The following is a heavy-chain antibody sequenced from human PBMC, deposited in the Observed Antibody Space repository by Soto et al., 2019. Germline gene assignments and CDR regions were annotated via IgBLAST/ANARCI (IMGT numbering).Heavy chain of an antibody. D-gene: IGHD5-18*01. CDR1: GFTFSSYS. J-gene: IGHJ4*02. CDR2: ISSSSSYI. Sequence: GGSLRLSCAASGFTFSSYSMNWVRQAPGKRLEWVSSISSSSSYIYYADSVKGRFTISRDNAKNSLYLQMNSLRAEDTAAYYCDRSRYSYGYYWGQGTLANVSS. CDR3: DRSRYSYGYY. V-gene: IGHV3-21*01.